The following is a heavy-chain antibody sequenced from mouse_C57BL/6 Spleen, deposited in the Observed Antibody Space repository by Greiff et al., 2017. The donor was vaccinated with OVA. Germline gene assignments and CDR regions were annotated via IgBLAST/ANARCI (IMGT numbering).Heavy chain of an antibody. Sequence: QLQLQQPGAELVKPGASVKMSCKASGYTFTSYWITWVKQRPGQGLEWIGDIYPGSGSTNYNEKFKSKATLTVDTSSSTAYMQLSSLTSEDSAVYYCARRGYGGYYAMDYWGQGTSVTVSS. CDR2: IYPGSGST. D-gene: IGHD2-10*02. V-gene: IGHV1-55*01. CDR1: GYTFTSYW. J-gene: IGHJ4*01. CDR3: ARRGYGGYYAMDY.